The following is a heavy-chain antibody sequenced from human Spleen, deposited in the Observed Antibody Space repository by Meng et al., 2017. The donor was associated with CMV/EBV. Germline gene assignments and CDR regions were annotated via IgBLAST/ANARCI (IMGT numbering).Heavy chain of an antibody. CDR2: IYPGDSDT. J-gene: IGHJ3*02. D-gene: IGHD1-26*01. CDR1: GYSFTSYW. CDR3: ARRSGSYYLNSFHI. V-gene: IGHV5-51*01. Sequence: KVSCKGSGYSFTSYWIGWVRQMPGKGLEWMGIIYPGDSDTRYSPSFQGQVTISADKSISTAYLQWISLKASDTAVYECARRSGSYYLNSFHIWGQGTIVTVSS.